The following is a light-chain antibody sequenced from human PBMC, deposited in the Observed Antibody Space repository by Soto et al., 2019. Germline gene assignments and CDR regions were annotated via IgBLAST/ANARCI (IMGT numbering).Light chain of an antibody. CDR1: QSVSSY. CDR3: QQRSNWFT. Sequence: EIVLTQSPATLSLSPGERATLSCRDSQSVSSYVAWYQQKPGQAPRLLIYDASNRATGIPARFSGSGSGTDFTLTISSLEPEDFAVYYCQQRSNWFTFGPGTKVDIK. CDR2: DAS. J-gene: IGKJ3*01. V-gene: IGKV3-11*01.